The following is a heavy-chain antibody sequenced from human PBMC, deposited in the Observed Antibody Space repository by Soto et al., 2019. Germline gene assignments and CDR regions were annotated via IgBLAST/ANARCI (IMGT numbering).Heavy chain of an antibody. Sequence: PSETLSLTCTVPGGSISSYYWSWIRQHPGKGLEYIGFIYNSGTTYYNPSLKSRVTISVDTSKNQFYLKLTSVTAADTAVYYCARSVFPWGQGTLVTVSS. CDR1: GGSISSYY. CDR3: ARSVFP. J-gene: IGHJ5*02. CDR2: IYNSGTT. V-gene: IGHV4-59*12.